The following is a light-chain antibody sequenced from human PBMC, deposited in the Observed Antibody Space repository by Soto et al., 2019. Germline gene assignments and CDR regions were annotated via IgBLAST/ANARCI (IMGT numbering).Light chain of an antibody. CDR1: QSIPSNY. CDR2: LAS. V-gene: IGKV3-20*01. CDR3: QQYGSSPWT. J-gene: IGKJ1*01. Sequence: EIVLTQSPDTLSLSPGDRATLSCRASQSIPSNYLAWYQRKPGQAPRLLIYLASNRAAGIPDRFSGSGSGADFTLTITRLEPEDFAVYHCQQYGSSPWTFGQGTKVDFK.